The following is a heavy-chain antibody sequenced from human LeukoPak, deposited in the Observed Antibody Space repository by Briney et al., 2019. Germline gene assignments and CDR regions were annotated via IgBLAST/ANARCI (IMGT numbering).Heavy chain of an antibody. CDR1: GYTFTGYY. CDR2: INPNSGGT. D-gene: IGHD3-22*01. CDR3: ARGRVGYYYDSSGYLVFGY. J-gene: IGHJ4*02. V-gene: IGHV1-2*02. Sequence: ASVNVSCKASGYTFTGYYMHWVRQAPGQGLAWMGWINPNSGGTNYAQKFQGRVTMTRDTSISTAYMELSRLRSDDTAVYYCARGRVGYYYDSSGYLVFGYWGQGTLVTVSS.